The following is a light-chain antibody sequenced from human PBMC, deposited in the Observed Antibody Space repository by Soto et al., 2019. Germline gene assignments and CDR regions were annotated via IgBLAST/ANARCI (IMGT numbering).Light chain of an antibody. CDR2: ADY. Sequence: QSVLTQPPSASGTPGQRVTISCSGSNANIGINSVSWYQQFPGTAPRVLIFADYQRPSGVPDRFSGSKSGTSASLAISGLPSEDEAAYYCSAWDDTLSGRYVFGTGTKLTVL. CDR3: SAWDDTLSGRYV. CDR1: NANIGINS. V-gene: IGLV1-44*01. J-gene: IGLJ1*01.